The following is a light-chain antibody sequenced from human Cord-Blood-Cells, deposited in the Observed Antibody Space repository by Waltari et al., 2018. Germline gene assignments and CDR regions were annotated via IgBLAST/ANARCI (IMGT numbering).Light chain of an antibody. CDR1: QSISSY. Sequence: IQMTQSPSSLSASVGHSVTITCRASQSISSYLNWYQQKPGKAPKLLIYAASSLQSGVPSRFSGSGSGTDFTLTISSLQPEDFATYYCQQSYSTLTFGGGTKVEIK. V-gene: IGKV1-39*01. CDR3: QQSYSTLT. CDR2: AAS. J-gene: IGKJ4*01.